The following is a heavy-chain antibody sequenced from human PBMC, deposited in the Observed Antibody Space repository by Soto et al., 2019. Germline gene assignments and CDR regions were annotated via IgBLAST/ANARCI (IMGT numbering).Heavy chain of an antibody. CDR2: IYYSGST. Sequence: SETLSLTCTFSCGSIISGGYYWSWIRQHPGKGLEWIGYIYYSGSTYYNPSLKSRVTISVDTSKNQFSLKLSSVTAADTAVYYCARDVRLYYYGMDVWGQGTTVTVSS. CDR3: ARDVRLYYYGMDV. V-gene: IGHV4-31*03. J-gene: IGHJ6*02. CDR1: CGSIISGGYY.